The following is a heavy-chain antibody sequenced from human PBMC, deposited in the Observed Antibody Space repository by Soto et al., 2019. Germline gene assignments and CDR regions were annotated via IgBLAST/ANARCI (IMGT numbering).Heavy chain of an antibody. CDR2: TIHIFGTA. J-gene: IGHJ6*02. CDR3: AAGRYYYDSSGSRATQNPHLDHYYYYHGMDV. D-gene: IGHD3-22*01. Sequence: QVQLVQSGAEVKKPGSSVKVSCKASGGTFSSYAISWVRQAPGQGLEWMGGTIHIFGTANYAQKFQGRVTSTEDESTRTAYMELSSLRCEDTAVYYSAAGRYYYDSSGSRATQNPHLDHYYYYHGMDVWGQGNTVTVSS. V-gene: IGHV1-69*01. CDR1: GGTFSSYA.